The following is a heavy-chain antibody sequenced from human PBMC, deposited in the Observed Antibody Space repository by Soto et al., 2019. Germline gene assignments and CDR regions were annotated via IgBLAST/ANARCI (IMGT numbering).Heavy chain of an antibody. J-gene: IGHJ5*02. Sequence: LSLTCAVSGYSISSGYYWGWLRQPPGKGLEWIGSFYHGGSTYYNPSLNSRVTLSIDMTNNHVSLILNSVTAADTAVYYCARVGPWVPYYYDSSPYTFENWFDPWGQGTLVTVSP. D-gene: IGHD3-22*01. CDR2: FYHGGST. V-gene: IGHV4-38-2*01. CDR3: ARVGPWVPYYYDSSPYTFENWFDP. CDR1: GYSISSGYY.